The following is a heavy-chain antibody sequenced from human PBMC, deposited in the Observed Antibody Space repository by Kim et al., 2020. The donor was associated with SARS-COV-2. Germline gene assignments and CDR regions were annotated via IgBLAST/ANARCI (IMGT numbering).Heavy chain of an antibody. CDR1: GGSISSSSYY. J-gene: IGHJ4*02. CDR2: IYYSGST. Sequence: SETLSLTCTVSGGSISSSSYYWGWIRQPPGKGLEWIGSIYYSGSTYYNPSLKSRVTISVDTSKNQFSLKLSSVTAADTAVYYCARGTRYSSFDYWGQGTLVTVSS. D-gene: IGHD6-19*01. V-gene: IGHV4-39*07. CDR3: ARGTRYSSFDY.